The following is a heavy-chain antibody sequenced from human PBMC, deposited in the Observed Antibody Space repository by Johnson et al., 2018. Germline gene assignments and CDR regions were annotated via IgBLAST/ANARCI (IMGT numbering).Heavy chain of an antibody. CDR3: ATIYDSPEYFQH. CDR1: GFTFSDYY. Sequence: QVQLVQSGGGLVRPGGSLRLSCVASGFTFSDYYMSWIRQAPGKGLEWVSYISSSGSTIYYADSMKGRFTISRDNAKNSLYLQRNSLRAEDTALYYCATIYDSPEYFQHWGQGTLVTVSS. V-gene: IGHV3-11*01. CDR2: ISSSGSTI. D-gene: IGHD3-16*01. J-gene: IGHJ1*01.